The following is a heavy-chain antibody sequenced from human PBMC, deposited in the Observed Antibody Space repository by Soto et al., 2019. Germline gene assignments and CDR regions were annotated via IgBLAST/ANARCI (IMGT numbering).Heavy chain of an antibody. V-gene: IGHV3-7*01. CDR2: IHRDEIEK. CDR1: TFPFSTYW. CDR3: EGGNDLDV. J-gene: IGHJ6*02. D-gene: IGHD1-1*01. Sequence: GGSLRLSCAASTFPFSTYWMTWVRQAPGKGLEWVANIHRDEIEKYYMDSVKGRFTISRDNAKNSLYLQMTSLRAEDTAVYYCEGGNDLDVWGQGTTVTVSS.